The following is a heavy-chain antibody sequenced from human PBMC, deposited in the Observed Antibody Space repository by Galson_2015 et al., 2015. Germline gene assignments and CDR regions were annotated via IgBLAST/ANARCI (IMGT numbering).Heavy chain of an antibody. Sequence: SLRLSCAASGFTFRDNYMSWIRQAPGKGLEWVSFISSSSSYTNYADSVKGRFTISRDNSKNTLYLQMNSLRAEDTAVYYCARDPEIAAAGTYYYYMDVWGKGTTVTVSS. J-gene: IGHJ6*03. CDR1: GFTFRDNY. V-gene: IGHV3-11*06. D-gene: IGHD6-13*01. CDR2: ISSSSSYT. CDR3: ARDPEIAAAGTYYYYMDV.